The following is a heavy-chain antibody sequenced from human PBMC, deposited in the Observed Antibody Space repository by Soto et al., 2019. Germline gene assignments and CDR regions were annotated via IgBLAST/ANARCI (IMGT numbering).Heavy chain of an antibody. Sequence: QVQLVESGGGVVQPGRSLRLSCAASGFTFSSYAMHWVRQAPGKGLEWVAVISYDGSNKYYADSVKGRCTISRDNSKNTLDLQMNSLRAEDTAVYYCAREGYDILTGYSGRSYYGMDVWGQGTTVTVSS. D-gene: IGHD3-9*01. J-gene: IGHJ6*02. V-gene: IGHV3-30-3*01. CDR2: ISYDGSNK. CDR1: GFTFSSYA. CDR3: AREGYDILTGYSGRSYYGMDV.